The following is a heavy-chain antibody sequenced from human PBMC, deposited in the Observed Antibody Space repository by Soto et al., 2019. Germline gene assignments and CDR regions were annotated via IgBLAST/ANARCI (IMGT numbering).Heavy chain of an antibody. J-gene: IGHJ4*02. CDR3: ARSHGGLEVDYGDFAFDY. CDR2: IIPILGIA. Sequence: QVPLVQSGAEVKKPGSSVKVSCKASGGTFSSYTISWVRQAPGQGLEWMGRIIPILGIANYAQKFQGRVTITADKATSTAYMELSSLRSEDTAVYYCARSHGGLEVDYGDFAFDYWGQGTLVTVSS. CDR1: GGTFSSYT. V-gene: IGHV1-69*02. D-gene: IGHD4-17*01.